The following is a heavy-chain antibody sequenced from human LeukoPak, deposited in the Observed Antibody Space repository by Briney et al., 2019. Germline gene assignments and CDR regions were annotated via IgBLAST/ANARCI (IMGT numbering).Heavy chain of an antibody. Sequence: SETLSLTSTGSGGSISSYYWSWIRQPPGKGLEWIGYIYYSGSTNYNPSLKSRVTISVDTSKNQFSLKLSSVTAADTAVYYCASFEWLVRAFDIWGQGTMVTVSS. J-gene: IGHJ3*02. CDR3: ASFEWLVRAFDI. V-gene: IGHV4-59*01. CDR2: IYYSGST. D-gene: IGHD6-19*01. CDR1: GGSISSYY.